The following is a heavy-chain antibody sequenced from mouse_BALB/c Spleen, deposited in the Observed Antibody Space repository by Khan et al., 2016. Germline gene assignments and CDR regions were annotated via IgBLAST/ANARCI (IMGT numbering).Heavy chain of an antibody. CDR3: ARSVTYNNFDY. CDR2: SYPGSGNN. CDR1: GYTFTDDY. J-gene: IGHJ2*01. V-gene: IGHV1-84*02. D-gene: IGHD2-13*01. Sequence: QVQLQQSGPELVKPGASVKISCKASGYTFTDDYINWVKQRPGQGLAWIGWSYPGSGNNNYNEKFKGKATLNGDTSSNTAYMQLISLTSEDTDVYFCARSVTYNNFDYWGQGTTLTVSS.